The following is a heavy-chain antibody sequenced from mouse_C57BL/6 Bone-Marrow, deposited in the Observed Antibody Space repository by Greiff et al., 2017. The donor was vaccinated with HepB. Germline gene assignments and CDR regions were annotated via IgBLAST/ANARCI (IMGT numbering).Heavy chain of an antibody. CDR1: GFNITDDY. J-gene: IGHJ2*01. V-gene: IGHV14-4*01. D-gene: IGHD1-1*01. Sequence: VQLQQSGAELVRPGASVKLSCTASGFNITDDYMHWVKQRPEQGLEWIGWIDPENGDTDYASKFQGKATITADTSANTDYLQRSSLISEDTAVYYCLLTTVVAHYCDYWGQGTTLTVSS. CDR3: LLTTVVAHYCDY. CDR2: IDPENGDT.